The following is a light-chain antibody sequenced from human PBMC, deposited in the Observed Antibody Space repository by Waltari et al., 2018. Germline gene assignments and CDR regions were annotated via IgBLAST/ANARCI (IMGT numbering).Light chain of an antibody. CDR1: TPDVGNNY. J-gene: IGLJ3*02. CDR2: DNH. CDR3: GDWDSRLGVWV. V-gene: IGLV1-51*01. Sequence: QSVLTQPPSVSAAPGQKVTISSSASTPDVGNNYVSWYQQLPGAAPKILIYDNHERPSGIPDRFSASKSGMSATLVITGLQTGDEADYYCGDWDSRLGVWVFGGGTKLTVL.